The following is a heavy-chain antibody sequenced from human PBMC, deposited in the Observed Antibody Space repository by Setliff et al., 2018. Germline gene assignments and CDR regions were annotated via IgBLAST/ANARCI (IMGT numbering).Heavy chain of an antibody. CDR2: IAYSGTT. Sequence: SETLSLTCSVSGGSLTNYYWTWIRQPPGKGLEWIGYIAYSGTTNYNPSLNSRVIISLDTSRRQLSLHLSSVTAADTAVYYCAAAAVAKVDFWGQGTLVTVAS. V-gene: IGHV4-59*01. D-gene: IGHD2-15*01. J-gene: IGHJ4*02. CDR3: AAAAVAKVDF. CDR1: GGSLTNYY.